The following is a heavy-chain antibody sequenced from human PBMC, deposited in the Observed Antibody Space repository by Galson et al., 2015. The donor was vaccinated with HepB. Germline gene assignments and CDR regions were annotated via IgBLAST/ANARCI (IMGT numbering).Heavy chain of an antibody. CDR2: INAGNGNT. D-gene: IGHD6-13*01. J-gene: IGHJ3*02. CDR3: ARGAYSSSWYRPDAFDI. Sequence: SVKVSCKASGYTFTSYAMHWVRQAPGQRLEWMGWINAGNGNTKYSQKFQGRVTMTRDTSISTAYMELSRLRSDDTVVYYCARGAYSSSWYRPDAFDIWGQGTMVTVSS. CDR1: GYTFTSYA. V-gene: IGHV1-3*01.